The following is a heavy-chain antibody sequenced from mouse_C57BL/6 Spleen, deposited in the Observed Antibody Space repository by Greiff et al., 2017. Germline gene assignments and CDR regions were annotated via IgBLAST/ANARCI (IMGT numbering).Heavy chain of an antibody. V-gene: IGHV1-55*01. CDR2: IYHGSGST. D-gene: IGHD1-1*01. CDR1: GYTFTSYW. Sequence: QVQLQQPGAELVKPGASVKMSCKASGYTFTSYWITWVKQRPGQGLEWIGDIYHGSGSTNYNEKFKRKATLTVDTSSSTAYMQLSSLTSEDSAVYYCARLDYYGSSYAMDYWGQGTSVTVSS. CDR3: ARLDYYGSSYAMDY. J-gene: IGHJ4*01.